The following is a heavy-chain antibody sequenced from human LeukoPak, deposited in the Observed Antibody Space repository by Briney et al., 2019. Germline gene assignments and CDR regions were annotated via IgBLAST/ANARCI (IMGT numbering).Heavy chain of an antibody. V-gene: IGHV3-7*01. D-gene: IGHD2-2*01. Sequence: PGGSLRLSCVASGFTFSSYWMTWVRQAPGRGLERVANIKEDGSRTYYTDSVKGRFTISRDNAKSSLYLQMNSLRAEDTAVYYCAREIPGELNAFDIWGQGTMVTVSS. CDR3: AREIPGELNAFDI. CDR1: GFTFSSYW. J-gene: IGHJ3*02. CDR2: IKEDGSRT.